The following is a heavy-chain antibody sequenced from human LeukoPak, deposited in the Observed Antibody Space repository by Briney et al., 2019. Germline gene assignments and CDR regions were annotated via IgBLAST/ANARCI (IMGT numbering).Heavy chain of an antibody. D-gene: IGHD5-18*01. CDR2: INPSGGST. CDR3: ARDGRAYRYGYPFDAFDI. J-gene: IGHJ3*02. Sequence: AASVKVSCKASGYTFTDYYMHWVRQAPGQGLEWMGIINPSGGSTSYAQKFQGRVTMTRDTSTSTVYMELSSLRSEDTAVYYCARDGRAYRYGYPFDAFDIWGQGTMVTVSS. V-gene: IGHV1-46*01. CDR1: GYTFTDYY.